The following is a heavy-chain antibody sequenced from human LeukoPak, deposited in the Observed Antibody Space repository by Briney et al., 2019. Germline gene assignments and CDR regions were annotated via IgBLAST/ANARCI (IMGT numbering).Heavy chain of an antibody. CDR1: GGSISSYY. V-gene: IGHV4-59*08. CDR3: ARGSTHCSSTSCYEYYYYYMDV. D-gene: IGHD2-2*01. Sequence: SETLSLTCTVSGGSISSYYWSWIRQPPGKGLEWIGYIYYSGSTNYNPSLKSRVTISVDTSKNQFSLKLSSVTAADTAVYYCARGSTHCSSTSCYEYYYYYMDVWGKGTTVTVSS. J-gene: IGHJ6*03. CDR2: IYYSGST.